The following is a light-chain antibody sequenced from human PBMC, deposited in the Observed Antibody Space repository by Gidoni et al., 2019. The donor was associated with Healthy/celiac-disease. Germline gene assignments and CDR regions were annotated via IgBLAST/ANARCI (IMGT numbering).Light chain of an antibody. J-gene: IGKJ1*01. Sequence: DIQTTQSPSTLSAYVGDRVTITCLASQSISSWLAWYQQKPGTAPQLLIYKASSLESGVPSRFSGSGSGTEFILTICSLEPDDFATYYCQQYNSYSRTCGQGTKVEIK. V-gene: IGKV1-5*03. CDR3: QQYNSYSRT. CDR1: QSISSW. CDR2: KAS.